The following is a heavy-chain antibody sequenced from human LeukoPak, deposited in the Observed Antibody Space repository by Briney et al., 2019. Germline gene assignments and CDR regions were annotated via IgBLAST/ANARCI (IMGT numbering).Heavy chain of an antibody. D-gene: IGHD5-18*01. CDR3: ARDRGYSYGVDS. CDR2: IYHSGIT. V-gene: IGHV4-31*03. J-gene: IGHJ4*02. Sequence: SQTLSLTCTVSGGSISGAAYYWNWIRQHPGKGLEWIGYIYHSGITNYNPSLKSRVTISVDTSKNQFSLKLSSVTAADTAVYYCARDRGYSYGVDSWGQGTLVTVSS. CDR1: GGSISGAAYY.